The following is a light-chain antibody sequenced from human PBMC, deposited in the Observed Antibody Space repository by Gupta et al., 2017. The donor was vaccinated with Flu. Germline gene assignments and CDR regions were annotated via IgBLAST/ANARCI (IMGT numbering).Light chain of an antibody. V-gene: IGLV1-40*01. CDR3: QSYDSSLSGSV. J-gene: IGLJ3*02. CDR1: SPNIGAGYD. CDR2: GNS. Sequence: QPALTQPPPVSGAPGQRVTISCTGSSPNIGAGYDVHWYQQLPGTAPKLLIYGNSNRPSGVPDRFSGSKSGTSASLAITGLQAEDEADYYCQSYDSSLSGSVFGGGTKLTVL.